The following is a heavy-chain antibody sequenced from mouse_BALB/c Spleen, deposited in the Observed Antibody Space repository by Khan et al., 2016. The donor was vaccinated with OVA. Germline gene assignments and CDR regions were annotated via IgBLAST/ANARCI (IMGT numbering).Heavy chain of an antibody. CDR2: IGPGSSNA. CDR1: GYTFTSYW. V-gene: IGHV1S41*01. Sequence: DLVKPGASVKLSCKASGYTFTSYWINWIKQRPGQGLEWIGRIGPGSSNAYYNDMFAGKATLTVDTSSNTAYIQHSRLSSEDSAVYFCARENYYGRSCYAMDIWGQGTSVTVSA. D-gene: IGHD1-1*01. CDR3: ARENYYGRSCYAMDI. J-gene: IGHJ4*01.